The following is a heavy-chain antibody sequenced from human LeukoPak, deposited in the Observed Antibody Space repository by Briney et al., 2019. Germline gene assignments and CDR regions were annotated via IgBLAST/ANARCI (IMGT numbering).Heavy chain of an antibody. CDR1: GGSISSYY. J-gene: IGHJ4*02. CDR2: IYYSGST. CDR3: ARIPYSSYFDY. D-gene: IGHD6-13*01. V-gene: IGHV4-59*01. Sequence: TSETLSLTCTVAGGSISSYYWSWIRQPPGKGLEWIGYIYYSGSTNYNPSLKSRVTISVDTSKNQFSLKLSSVTAADTAVYYCARIPYSSYFDYWGQGTLVTVSS.